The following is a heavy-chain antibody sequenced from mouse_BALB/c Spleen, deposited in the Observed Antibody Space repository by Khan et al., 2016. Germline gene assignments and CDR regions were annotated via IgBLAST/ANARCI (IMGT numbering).Heavy chain of an antibody. CDR1: GDSITSGY. V-gene: IGHV3-8*02. J-gene: IGHJ4*01. D-gene: IGHD1-1*01. Sequence: EVQLQESGPSLVKPSQTLSLTCSVTGDSITSGYWNWIRKFPGKKLEYMGYISYSGSTYYNPSLKSRISITRDTSKNQYYLQLNSVTTEDTATNYCAKDGTRENAMDDWGQGTSVTISS. CDR2: ISYSGST. CDR3: AKDGTRENAMDD.